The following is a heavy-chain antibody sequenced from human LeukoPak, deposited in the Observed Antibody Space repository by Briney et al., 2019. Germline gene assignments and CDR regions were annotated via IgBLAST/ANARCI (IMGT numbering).Heavy chain of an antibody. Sequence: GTSVKVSCKASGFTSTNFALQWVRQARGQRLEWIGWIIVGSGATKCAQAFQERVTITRDLSTSTLYMELRSLTSEDTAVYYCAADLSNPRMGASYLDSWGQGTLVTVSS. CDR1: GFTSTNFA. D-gene: IGHD3-16*01. V-gene: IGHV1-58*01. CDR3: AADLSNPRMGASYLDS. J-gene: IGHJ4*02. CDR2: IIVGSGAT.